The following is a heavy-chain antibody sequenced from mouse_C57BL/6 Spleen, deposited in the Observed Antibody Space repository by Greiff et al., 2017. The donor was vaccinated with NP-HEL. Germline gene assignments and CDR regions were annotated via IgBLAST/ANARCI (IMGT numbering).Heavy chain of an antibody. Sequence: VQLKESGPELVKPGASVKISCKASGYSFTGYYMNWVKQSPEKSLEWIGEINPSTGGTTYNQKFKAKATLTVDKSSSTAYMQLKSLTSEDSAVYYCASPPDYDAGVAYWGQGTLVTVAA. J-gene: IGHJ3*01. CDR1: GYSFTGYY. V-gene: IGHV1-42*01. D-gene: IGHD2-4*01. CDR3: ASPPDYDAGVAY. CDR2: INPSTGGT.